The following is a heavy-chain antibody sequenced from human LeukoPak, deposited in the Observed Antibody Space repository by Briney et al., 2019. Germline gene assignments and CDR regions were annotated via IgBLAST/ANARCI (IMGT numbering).Heavy chain of an antibody. V-gene: IGHV3-23*01. CDR2: IRDSGAST. J-gene: IGHJ3*02. D-gene: IGHD6-13*01. CDR3: VKEVAAVGVGAFDI. Sequence: GGSLRLSCAASGFTFSSYAMSWVRQAPGKGLEWVSAIRDSGASTFYADSVKGRSTISRDNSKNTLYLQMNSLRAEDTAVYYCVKEVAAVGVGAFDIWGQGTMVTVSS. CDR1: GFTFSSYA.